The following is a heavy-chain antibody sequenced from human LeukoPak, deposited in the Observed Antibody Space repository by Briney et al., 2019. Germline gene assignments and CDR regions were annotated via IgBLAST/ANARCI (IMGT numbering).Heavy chain of an antibody. J-gene: IGHJ4*02. CDR2: IYYSGST. Sequence: SETLSLTCTVSGGSISSYYWSWIRQPPGKGREWIGYIYYSGSTKYNPSLRSRVTISVDTSKNQFSLKLSSVTAADTAVYYCARHDRLRADYTYGPMYYWGQGTLVTVSS. D-gene: IGHD5-18*01. CDR3: ARHDRLRADYTYGPMYY. CDR1: GGSISSYY. V-gene: IGHV4-59*08.